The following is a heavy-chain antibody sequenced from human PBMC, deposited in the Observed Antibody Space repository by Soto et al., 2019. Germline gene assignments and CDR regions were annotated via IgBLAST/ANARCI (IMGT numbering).Heavy chain of an antibody. Sequence: QITLKESGPTVVKPTQTLTLTCTFSGFSLSTSGVGVGWIRQPPGKALEWLALLYWDDDKRYSPSLKTRLTINKXRPXNXEVLTMTNMDPVDTATYYCAFRQEYRGSWVSGWFDPWGQGTLVTVSS. V-gene: IGHV2-5*02. J-gene: IGHJ5*02. CDR3: AFRQEYRGSWVSGWFDP. D-gene: IGHD6-13*01. CDR1: GFSLSTSGVG. CDR2: LYWDDDK.